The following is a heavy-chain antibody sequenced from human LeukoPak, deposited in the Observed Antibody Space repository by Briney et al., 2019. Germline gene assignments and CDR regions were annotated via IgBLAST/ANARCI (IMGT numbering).Heavy chain of an antibody. D-gene: IGHD3-10*01. Sequence: GGSLRLSCAASGFTFTSYSMAWVRQAPGKGLEWVPYISSSSSIIYSADSVKGRFTISRDNDKNTLYLQMNSLRAEDTAVYFCAREVYYGSGRRFDRWGQGTLVTVSS. J-gene: IGHJ4*02. CDR3: AREVYYGSGRRFDR. V-gene: IGHV3-48*01. CDR1: GFTFTSYS. CDR2: ISSSSSII.